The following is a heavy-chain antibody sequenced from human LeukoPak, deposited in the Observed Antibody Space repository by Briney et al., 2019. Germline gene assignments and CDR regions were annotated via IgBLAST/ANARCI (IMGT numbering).Heavy chain of an antibody. CDR2: IMPLFGTA. Sequence: VASVKVSCKASGGTFNSYAISWVRQTHGQGREWMGGIMPLFGTANYAQEFQGRVTFTTDESASTAYMEVSSLRSEDTAVYYCASGSLGDGYGVGDYYQYMDVWGKGTTVTVSS. J-gene: IGHJ6*03. V-gene: IGHV1-69*05. CDR1: GGTFNSYA. D-gene: IGHD5-24*01. CDR3: ASGSLGDGYGVGDYYQYMDV.